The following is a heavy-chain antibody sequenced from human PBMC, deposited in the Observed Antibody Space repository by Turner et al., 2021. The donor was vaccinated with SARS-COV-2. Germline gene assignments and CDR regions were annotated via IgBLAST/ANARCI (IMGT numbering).Heavy chain of an antibody. D-gene: IGHD5-18*01. CDR1: GFIFSDYW. CDR3: ARNRGYSSFDY. V-gene: IGHV3-7*04. CDR2: IKQDGNEK. J-gene: IGHJ4*02. Sequence: EVQFVESGGGLVQPGGSLRLSCAASGFIFSDYWMDWVRQAPGKGLEWVAGIKQDGNEKYSVDSVKGRFTISRDNAKNSLYLQMNSLRAEDTAVYYCARNRGYSSFDYWGQGTLVTVSS.